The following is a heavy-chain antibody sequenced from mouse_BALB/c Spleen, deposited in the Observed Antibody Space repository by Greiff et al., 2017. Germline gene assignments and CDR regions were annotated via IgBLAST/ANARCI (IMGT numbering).Heavy chain of an antibody. CDR1: GYAFSSYW. J-gene: IGHJ3*01. D-gene: IGHD2-2*01. CDR2: IYPGDGDT. V-gene: IGHV1-80*01. CDR3: ARSYGYDEAWFAY. Sequence: VQLQQSGAELVRPGSSVKISCKASGYAFSSYWMNWVKQSPGQGLEWIGQIYPGDGDTNYNGKFKGKATLTADKSSSTAYMQLSSLTSEDSAVYFCARSYGYDEAWFAYWGQGTLVTVSA.